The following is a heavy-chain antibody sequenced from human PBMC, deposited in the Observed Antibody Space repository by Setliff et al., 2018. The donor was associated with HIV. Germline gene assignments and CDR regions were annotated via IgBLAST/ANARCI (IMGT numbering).Heavy chain of an antibody. Sequence: GGSLRLSCAASGFTFSSYWMSWVRQAPGKGLEWVGRSRKKDNSYITEYAASVKGRFTVSRDDSKNSLYLQMNSLNTEDTATYYGIFYYYGYPYWGQGTLVTVSS. CDR1: GFTFSSYW. CDR3: IFYYYGYPY. CDR2: SRKKDNSYIT. V-gene: IGHV3-72*01. D-gene: IGHD3-10*01. J-gene: IGHJ4*02.